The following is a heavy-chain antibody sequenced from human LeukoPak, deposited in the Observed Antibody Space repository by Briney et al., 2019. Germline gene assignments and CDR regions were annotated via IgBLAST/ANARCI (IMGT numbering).Heavy chain of an antibody. D-gene: IGHD6-13*01. CDR3: AGRGGIAAAGTHH. V-gene: IGHV3-21*01. CDR2: ISSSSSYI. CDR1: GFXFSSYS. Sequence: GGSLRLSCAASGFXFSSYSMDWVRQAPGKGLEWVSSISSSSSYIYYADSVKGRFTISRDNAKNSLYLQMNSLRAEDTAVYYCAGRGGIAAAGTHHWGQGTLVTVSS. J-gene: IGHJ5*02.